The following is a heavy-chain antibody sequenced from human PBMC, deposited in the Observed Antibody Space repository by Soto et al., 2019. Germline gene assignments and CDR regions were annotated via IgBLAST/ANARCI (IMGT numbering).Heavy chain of an antibody. CDR2: IKQDGSEK. V-gene: IGHV3-7*03. D-gene: IGHD6-6*01. Sequence: GSLRLSCAASVFTFSSYWMSWVRQAPGKGLEWVANIKQDGSEKYYVDSVKGRFTISRDNAKNSLYLQMNSLRAEDTAVYYCARTRYSSSRYFDYWGQGTLVTVSS. CDR1: VFTFSSYW. J-gene: IGHJ4*02. CDR3: ARTRYSSSRYFDY.